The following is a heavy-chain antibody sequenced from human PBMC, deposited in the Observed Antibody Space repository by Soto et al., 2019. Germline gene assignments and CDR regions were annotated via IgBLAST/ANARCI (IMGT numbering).Heavy chain of an antibody. Sequence: EVQLVESGGGLVQPGGSLRLYCVASGFTFNDYWMHWVRQAPGKGLVWVSRLNSDGSSVYYGDSMKGRYTISIDNAKNTLYLQINSLRDEDTAVYYCAIGLKYKYGMDVWGQGTTVTVSS. CDR2: LNSDGSSV. D-gene: IGHD1-20*01. V-gene: IGHV3-74*01. CDR3: AIGLKYKYGMDV. J-gene: IGHJ6*02. CDR1: GFTFNDYW.